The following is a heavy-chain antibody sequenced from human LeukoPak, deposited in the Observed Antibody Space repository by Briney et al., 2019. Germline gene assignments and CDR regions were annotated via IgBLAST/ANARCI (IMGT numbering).Heavy chain of an antibody. D-gene: IGHD2-15*01. CDR2: MNPNSGNT. CDR1: GYTFTSYD. V-gene: IGHV1-8*01. Sequence: ASVKVSCKASGYTFTSYDINWVRQATGQGLEWMGWMNPNSGNTGYAQKFQGRVTMTRNTSISTAYMELSSLRSEDTAVYYCARTQGYCSGGSCYYHFDYWGQGTLVTVSS. J-gene: IGHJ4*02. CDR3: ARTQGYCSGGSCYYHFDY.